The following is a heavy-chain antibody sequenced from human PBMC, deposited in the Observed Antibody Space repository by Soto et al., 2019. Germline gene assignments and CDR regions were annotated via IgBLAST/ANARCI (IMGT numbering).Heavy chain of an antibody. Sequence: VQLVESGGGLIQAGGSLRLSCAVSGFTVSNNFMMWVRQAPGKGLEWISLIYSGGSISYADSVKGRFTISRDGSMNMLYLQMNSLTAEDTAVYYCARDGNGQRGSPHWGQGTLVTVSS. CDR1: GFTVSNNF. CDR2: IYSGGSI. V-gene: IGHV3-53*02. J-gene: IGHJ4*02. CDR3: ARDGNGQRGSPH. D-gene: IGHD3-16*01.